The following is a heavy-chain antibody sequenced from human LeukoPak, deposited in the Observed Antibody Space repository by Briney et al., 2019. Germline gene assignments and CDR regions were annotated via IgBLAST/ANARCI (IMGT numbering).Heavy chain of an antibody. Sequence: PGGSLRLSCAVSGFTFSSYAVHWVRPAPGKGLEWVSRINSDGSSTFYADSVKGRFTISRDNAKNTLYLQMNGLRVEDTAVYYCARGWEFGAPWRQGTLVTVSS. D-gene: IGHD3-10*01. J-gene: IGHJ5*02. V-gene: IGHV3-74*01. CDR1: GFTFSSYA. CDR2: INSDGSST. CDR3: ARGWEFGAP.